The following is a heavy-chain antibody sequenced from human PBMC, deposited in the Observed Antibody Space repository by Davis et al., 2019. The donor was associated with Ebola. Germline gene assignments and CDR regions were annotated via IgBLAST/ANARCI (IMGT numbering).Heavy chain of an antibody. CDR3: ARLVVGAARVDY. J-gene: IGHJ4*02. D-gene: IGHD1-26*01. V-gene: IGHV4-39*01. Sequence: SETLSLTCTVSGGSISSSSYYWGWIRQPPGKGLEWIGSIYYSGRTYYNPSLKSRVTISVDTPKNQFSLKLSSVTAADTAVYYCARLVVGAARVDYWGQGTLVTVSS. CDR2: IYYSGRT. CDR1: GGSISSSSYY.